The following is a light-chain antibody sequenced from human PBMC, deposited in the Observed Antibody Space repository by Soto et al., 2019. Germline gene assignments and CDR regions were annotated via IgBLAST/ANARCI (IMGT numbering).Light chain of an antibody. CDR1: QRISSW. J-gene: IGKJ1*01. CDR3: QQYDSYPWT. V-gene: IGKV1-5*03. Sequence: DIQMTQSPSTLSASVGERVIITCRASQRISSWLAWYQQKPGKAPKLLIYKASGLESGVPSRFSGSGSGTEFTLTISSLQPDDFATYYCQQYDSYPWTFGQGTKVEIK. CDR2: KAS.